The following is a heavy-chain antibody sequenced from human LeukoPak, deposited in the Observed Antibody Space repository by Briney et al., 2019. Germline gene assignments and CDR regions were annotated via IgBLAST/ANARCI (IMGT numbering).Heavy chain of an antibody. CDR3: ARFHGDYDNAFDI. Sequence: PSETLSLTCTVSGGSISSYYWSWIRQTPGKGLEWIGYIYYSGSTNYNPSLKSRVTISVDTSKNQFSLKLSSVTAADTAVYYCARFHGDYDNAFDIWGQGTMVTVSS. CDR1: GGSISSYY. V-gene: IGHV4-59*01. J-gene: IGHJ3*02. CDR2: IYYSGST. D-gene: IGHD4-17*01.